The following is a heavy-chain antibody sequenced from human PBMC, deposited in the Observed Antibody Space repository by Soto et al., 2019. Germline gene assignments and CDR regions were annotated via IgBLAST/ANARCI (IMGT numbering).Heavy chain of an antibody. CDR2: IYYSGST. V-gene: IGHV4-61*01. CDR3: ARDRAIFGVVNYYYYGMDV. Sequence: SETLSLTCTVSGGSVSSGSYYWSWIRQPPGKGLEWIGYIYYSGSTNYNPSLKSRVTISVDTSKNQFSLKLSSVTAADTAVYYCARDRAIFGVVNYYYYGMDVWGQGTTVTVS. D-gene: IGHD3-3*01. J-gene: IGHJ6*02. CDR1: GGSVSSGSYY.